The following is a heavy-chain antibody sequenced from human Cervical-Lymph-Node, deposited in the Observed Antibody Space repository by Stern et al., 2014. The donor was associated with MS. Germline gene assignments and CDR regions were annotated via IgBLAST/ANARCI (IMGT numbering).Heavy chain of an antibody. CDR2: INRDASRI. D-gene: IGHD3-16*01. V-gene: IGHV3-74*01. Sequence: EVQLVESGGGLVQPGGSPRLSCAASGLTFSSLWMHWVRQVPGKGLVWVARINRDASRIDHADSVKGRFTISRDNAKNTLYLQMNSLRAEDTAVYYCAIDFGGEADYWGQGILVTVSS. J-gene: IGHJ4*02. CDR1: GLTFSSLW. CDR3: AIDFGGEADY.